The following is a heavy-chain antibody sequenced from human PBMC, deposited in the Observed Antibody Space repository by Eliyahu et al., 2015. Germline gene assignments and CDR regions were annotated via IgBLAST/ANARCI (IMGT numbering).Heavy chain of an antibody. Sequence: QVQLVESGGGVVQPGRSLRLSCAASGFXFSSYGMPWVRQAPGKGLEWVAVISYDGSNKYYADSVKGRFTISRDNSKNTLYLQMNSLRAEDTAVYYCAKEGNEWFGEYRFDPWGQGTLVTVSS. CDR1: GFXFSSYG. J-gene: IGHJ5*02. D-gene: IGHD3-10*01. CDR2: ISYDGSNK. V-gene: IGHV3-30*18. CDR3: AKEGNEWFGEYRFDP.